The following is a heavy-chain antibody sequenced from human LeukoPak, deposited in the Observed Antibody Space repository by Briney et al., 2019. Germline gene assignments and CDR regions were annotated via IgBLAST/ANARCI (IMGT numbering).Heavy chain of an antibody. D-gene: IGHD3-3*01. V-gene: IGHV3-23*01. J-gene: IGHJ4*02. CDR3: AKGTVRFLEWSQRGYFDY. CDR2: ISYTVINT. Sequence: GESLRLSCAASGFTFSNYALSWVRQAPGKGLEWISRISYTVINTYNADSVKGRFTISRDNSKNTLYLQMNSLRADDTAIYYCAKGTVRFLEWSQRGYFDYWGQGILVTVSS. CDR1: GFTFSNYA.